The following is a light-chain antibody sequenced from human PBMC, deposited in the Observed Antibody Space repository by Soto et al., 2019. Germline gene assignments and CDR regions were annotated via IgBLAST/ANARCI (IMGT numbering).Light chain of an antibody. CDR1: QGISSY. CDR3: QQLKSYPIT. CDR2: AAS. Sequence: DIQLTQSPSFLSASVGDSVTITCRASQGISSYLAWYQQKPGKAPKLLIYAASTLQSGVPSRFSGSGSGTEFTLTISSLQPEDVATYYCQQLKSYPITFGQGTRLEIK. V-gene: IGKV1-9*01. J-gene: IGKJ5*01.